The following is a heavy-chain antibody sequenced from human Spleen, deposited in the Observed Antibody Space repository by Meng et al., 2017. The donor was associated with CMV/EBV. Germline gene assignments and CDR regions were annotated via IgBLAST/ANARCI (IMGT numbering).Heavy chain of an antibody. J-gene: IGHJ4*02. CDR3: ARGVAAAAPRGFDY. Sequence: GESLKISCAASGFPFSSYSMNWVRQAPGKGPEWGSSISSSSSYIYYADSVKGRFTISRDNAKNSLYLQMNSLRAEDTAVYYCARGVAAAAPRGFDYWGQGTLVTVSS. D-gene: IGHD6-13*01. V-gene: IGHV3-21*01. CDR1: GFPFSSYS. CDR2: ISSSSSYI.